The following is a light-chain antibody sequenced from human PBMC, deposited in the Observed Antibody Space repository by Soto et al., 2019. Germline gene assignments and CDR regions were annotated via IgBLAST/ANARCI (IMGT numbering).Light chain of an antibody. CDR3: QQSYSTPYT. CDR1: QSISNY. V-gene: IGKV1-39*01. J-gene: IGKJ2*01. CDR2: AAS. Sequence: DIQMTQSPSSLSASIGDRVTVTCRASQSISNYLNWYQQKPGKAPELLIYAASKLQSGVPSRFSGSGSGTGFTLTINTLQPADFATYFCQQSYSTPYTFGQGTKLDIK.